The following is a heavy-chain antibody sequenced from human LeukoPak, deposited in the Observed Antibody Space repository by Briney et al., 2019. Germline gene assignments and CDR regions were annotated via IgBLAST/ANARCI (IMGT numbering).Heavy chain of an antibody. V-gene: IGHV3-21*01. D-gene: IGHD6-19*01. CDR2: ISSSSSYI. CDR1: GFTFSSHE. J-gene: IGHJ6*02. CDR3: ARDSNRSIAVAGYYYYYGMDV. Sequence: GGSLRLSCAASGFTFSSHEMNWVRQPPGKGLEWVSSISSSSSYIYYADSVKGRFTISRDNAKNSLYLQMNSLRAEDTAVYYCARDSNRSIAVAGYYYYYGMDVWGQGTTVTVSS.